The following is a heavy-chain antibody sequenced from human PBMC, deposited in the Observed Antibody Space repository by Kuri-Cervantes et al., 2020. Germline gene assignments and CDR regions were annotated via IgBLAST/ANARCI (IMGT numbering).Heavy chain of an antibody. Sequence: ASVNVSCKASGYTFTSYDINWVRQATGQGLEWMGWMNPNSGNTGSAQKFQGRVTMTRNTSISTAYMELSSLRSEDTAVYYCARVGRHYDILTGLLEAFGIWGQGTMVTVSS. CDR3: ARVGRHYDILTGLLEAFGI. CDR1: GYTFTSYD. D-gene: IGHD3-9*01. CDR2: MNPNSGNT. V-gene: IGHV1-8*01. J-gene: IGHJ3*02.